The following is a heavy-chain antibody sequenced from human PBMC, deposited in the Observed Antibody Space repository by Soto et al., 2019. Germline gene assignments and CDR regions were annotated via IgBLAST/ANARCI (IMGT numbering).Heavy chain of an antibody. V-gene: IGHV3-23*01. Sequence: GGSLRLSCAASGFTFSSYAMGWVRQAPGKGLEWVSVISARGGSTYYLDSLKGRFTISRDSSKNTLYLQMNSLRAEDTAVYYCAKGGFPRFDYWGLGTLVTVSS. CDR1: GFTFSSYA. D-gene: IGHD3-3*01. CDR3: AKGGFPRFDY. J-gene: IGHJ4*02. CDR2: ISARGGST.